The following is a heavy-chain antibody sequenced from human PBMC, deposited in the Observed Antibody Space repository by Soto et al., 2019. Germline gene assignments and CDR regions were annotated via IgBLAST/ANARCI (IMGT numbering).Heavy chain of an antibody. CDR3: GSVGYCSSTNCLFYYYHYGMDV. CDR1: GGTFSSHA. V-gene: IGHV1-69*13. CDR2: IIPIFGTT. D-gene: IGHD2-2*03. J-gene: IGHJ6*02. Sequence: ASVKVSCKASGGTFSSHAISWVRQAPGRGLEWMGGIIPIFGTTNYAQNFRARVTITADESTSTAYMELSSLTSEDTAVYYCGSVGYCSSTNCLFYYYHYGMDVWDQGTTVTVSS.